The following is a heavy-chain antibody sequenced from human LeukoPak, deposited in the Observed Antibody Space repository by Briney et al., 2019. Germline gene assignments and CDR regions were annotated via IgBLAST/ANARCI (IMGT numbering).Heavy chain of an antibody. J-gene: IGHJ5*02. CDR3: ARFYCSGGSCYSRVNWFDP. CDR2: IYYSGSA. CDR1: GGSISSYY. Sequence: PSETLSLTCTVSGGSISSYYWSWIRQPPGKGLEWIGYIYYSGSANYNPSLKSRVTISVDTSKNQFSLKLSSVTAADTAVYYCARFYCSGGSCYSRVNWFDPWGQGTLVTVSS. V-gene: IGHV4-59*01. D-gene: IGHD2-15*01.